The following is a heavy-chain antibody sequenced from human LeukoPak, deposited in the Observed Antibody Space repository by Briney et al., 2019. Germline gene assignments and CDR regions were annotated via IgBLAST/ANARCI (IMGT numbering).Heavy chain of an antibody. D-gene: IGHD1-1*01. CDR2: IYPGGSDT. V-gene: IGHV5-51*01. CDR1: GYSFTNYW. J-gene: IGHJ5*02. CDR3: ATLYNWNDNWFDP. Sequence: GESLKISCKGSGYSFTNYWIGWVRQMPGKGLKWMGVIYPGGSDTRYSPSFQGQVTISADKSISTAYLQWSSLKASDTAMYYCATLYNWNDNWFDPWAREPWSPSPQ.